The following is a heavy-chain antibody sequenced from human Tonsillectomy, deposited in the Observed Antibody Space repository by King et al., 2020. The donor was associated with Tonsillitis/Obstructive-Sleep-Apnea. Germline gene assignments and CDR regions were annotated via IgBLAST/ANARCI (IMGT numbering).Heavy chain of an antibody. J-gene: IGHJ5*02. Sequence: VQLVESGGGVVQPGRSLRLSCAASGFTFRSYAMHWVRQAPGKGLEWVAVISYDGGNKYYADSVKGRFTISRDNSKNTLFLQMNSLRAEDTAMYYCARGPLYGDCGNWFDLWGQGTLVTVSS. CDR2: ISYDGGNK. CDR3: ARGPLYGDCGNWFDL. D-gene: IGHD4-17*01. V-gene: IGHV3-30*04. CDR1: GFTFRSYA.